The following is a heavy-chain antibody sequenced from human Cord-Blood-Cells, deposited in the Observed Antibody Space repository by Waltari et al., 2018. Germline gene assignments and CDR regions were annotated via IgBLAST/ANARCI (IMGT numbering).Heavy chain of an antibody. D-gene: IGHD1-26*01. CDR1: GGSISSHY. CDR2: IYYSGST. V-gene: IGHV4-59*11. J-gene: IGHJ3*02. CDR3: ARDSPAVAHYSAFDI. Sequence: QVQLQESGPGLVKPSETLSLTCTVSGGSISSHYWSWIRQPPGKGLEWIGYIYYSGSTNYNPALMSRVSISVDTSKTQFSLKLSSVTAADTAVYYCARDSPAVAHYSAFDIWGQGAMVTVSS.